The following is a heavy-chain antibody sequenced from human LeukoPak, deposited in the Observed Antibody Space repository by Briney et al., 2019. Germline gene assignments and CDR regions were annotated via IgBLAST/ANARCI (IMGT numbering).Heavy chain of an antibody. CDR1: GFTFSSYA. J-gene: IGHJ4*02. V-gene: IGHV3-23*01. D-gene: IGHD6-13*01. Sequence: PGGSLRLSCAASGFTFSSYAMSWVRQAPGKGLEWVSGISGSGSSTFYADSAKGRFNISRDNSKNMVYLQMNRLRADDTAVYHCAKEGYASSWYRFDSWGQGTLVTVSS. CDR2: ISGSGSST. CDR3: AKEGYASSWYRFDS.